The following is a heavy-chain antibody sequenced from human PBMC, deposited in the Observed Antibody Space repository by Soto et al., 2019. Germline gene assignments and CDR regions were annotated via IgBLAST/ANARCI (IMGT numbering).Heavy chain of an antibody. V-gene: IGHV3-30-3*01. CDR3: ARELDPNWNYGHGMDV. CDR2: ISYDGSNK. J-gene: IGHJ6*02. D-gene: IGHD1-7*01. Sequence: QVQLVESGGGVVQPGRSLRLSCAASGFTFNSYAMHWVRQAPGKGLGWVAVISYDGSNKYYADSVKGRFTISRDNSKNTLYLQMNSLRAEDTAVYYCARELDPNWNYGHGMDVWGQGTTVTVSS. CDR1: GFTFNSYA.